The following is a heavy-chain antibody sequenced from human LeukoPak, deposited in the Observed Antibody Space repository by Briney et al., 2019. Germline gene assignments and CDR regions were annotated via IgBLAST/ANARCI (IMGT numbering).Heavy chain of an antibody. CDR3: AKTDLRWYYYGMDV. CDR2: ISYDRSNK. CDR1: GFTFSSYG. Sequence: GGSLRLSCAASGFTFSSYGMHWVRQAPGKGLEWVAVISYDRSNKYYADSVKGRFTISRDNAKNSLYLQMNSLRAEDTAVYYCAKTDLRWYYYGMDVWGQGTTVTVSS. V-gene: IGHV3-30*18. D-gene: IGHD4-23*01. J-gene: IGHJ6*02.